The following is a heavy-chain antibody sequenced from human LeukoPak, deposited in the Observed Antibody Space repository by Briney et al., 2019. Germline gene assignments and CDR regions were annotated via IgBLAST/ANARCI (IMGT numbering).Heavy chain of an antibody. Sequence: ASVKVSCKASGYTFTSYGISWVRQAPGQGLEWMGWISPYNGNTNYAQKLQGRVTMTTDTSTSTAYMDLRSLRSDDTAVYYCAIAYCGGDCYSEWDYFDYWGQGTLVTVSS. D-gene: IGHD2-21*02. J-gene: IGHJ4*02. V-gene: IGHV1-18*01. CDR3: AIAYCGGDCYSEWDYFDY. CDR2: ISPYNGNT. CDR1: GYTFTSYG.